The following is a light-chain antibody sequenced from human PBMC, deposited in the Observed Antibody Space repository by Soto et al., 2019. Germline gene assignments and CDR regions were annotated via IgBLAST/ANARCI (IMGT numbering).Light chain of an antibody. V-gene: IGLV2-14*03. Sequence: QSALTQPASVSGSPGQSITISCAGTSSGVGGYNFVSWYQHHPGKAPKLLIYDATNRPSEISDRFSASKSGNTASLTISGLQPEDEEDYYCTSYTSGSTLGHVVFGGGTKLTVL. J-gene: IGLJ2*01. CDR1: SSGVGGYNF. CDR2: DAT. CDR3: TSYTSGSTLGHVV.